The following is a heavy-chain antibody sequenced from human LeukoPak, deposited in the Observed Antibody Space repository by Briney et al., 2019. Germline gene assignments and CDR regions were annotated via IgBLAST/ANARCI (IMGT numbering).Heavy chain of an antibody. Sequence: SQTLSLTCTVSGGSICSGGYYWSWIRQPPGKGLEWIGYIYHSGSTYYNPSLKSRVTISVDRSKNQFSLKLSSVTAADTAVYYCARDRGSCVDYWGQGTLVTVSS. CDR2: IYHSGST. J-gene: IGHJ4*02. V-gene: IGHV4-30-2*01. CDR1: GGSICSGGYY. D-gene: IGHD1-26*01. CDR3: ARDRGSCVDY.